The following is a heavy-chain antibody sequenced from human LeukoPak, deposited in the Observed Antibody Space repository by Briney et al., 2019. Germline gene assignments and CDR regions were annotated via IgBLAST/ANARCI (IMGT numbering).Heavy chain of an antibody. D-gene: IGHD2-15*01. V-gene: IGHV3-21*01. CDR2: ISSSSSYI. J-gene: IGHJ4*02. CDR1: GFTFSSYS. Sequence: GGSLRLSCAASGFTFSSYSMNWVRQAPGKGLEWVSSISSSSSYIYYADSVKGRFTISRDNAKNSLYLQMDSLRAEDTAVYYCAREGTYCRGGSCYDYWGQGTLVTVSS. CDR3: AREGTYCRGGSCYDY.